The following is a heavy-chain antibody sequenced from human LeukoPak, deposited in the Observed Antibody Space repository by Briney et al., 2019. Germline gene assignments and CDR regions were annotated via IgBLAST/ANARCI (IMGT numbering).Heavy chain of an antibody. V-gene: IGHV4-59*08. D-gene: IGHD3-9*01. J-gene: IGHJ6*02. CDR3: ARGDAYYDILTGYYPSYGMDV. CDR2: IYYSGGT. Sequence: SETLSLTCTVSGGSISYYYWSWIRQPPGKGLEWIGYIYYSGGTYYNPSLKSRVTISVDTSKNQFSLKLSSVTAADTAVYYCARGDAYYDILTGYYPSYGMDVWGQGTTVTVSS. CDR1: GGSISYYY.